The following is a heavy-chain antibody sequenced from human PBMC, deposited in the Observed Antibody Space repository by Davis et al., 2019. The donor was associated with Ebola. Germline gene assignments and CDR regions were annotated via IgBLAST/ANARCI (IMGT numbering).Heavy chain of an antibody. CDR2: IYHSGST. CDR3: ARRTVSYFDY. Sequence: GSLRLSCAVYGGSFSGYYWSWIRQPPGKGLEWIGEIYHSGSTNYNPSLKSRVTISVDKSKNQFSLKLSSVTAADTAVYYCARRTVSYFDYWGQGTLVTVSS. D-gene: IGHD4-17*01. V-gene: IGHV4-34*01. CDR1: GGSFSGYY. J-gene: IGHJ4*02.